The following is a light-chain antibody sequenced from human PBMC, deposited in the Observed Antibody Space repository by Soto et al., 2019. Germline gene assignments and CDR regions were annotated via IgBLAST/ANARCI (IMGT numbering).Light chain of an antibody. CDR1: QSVASD. Sequence: EIVMTQSPVTLSVSPGERVTLSCRASQSVASDLAWYQQKPGQAPRLLIYGVYTRASGVPARFSGSGSGAAFALTISSLQTHDFAIYYCQQYNDWPRSTFGGGTRVEIK. CDR3: QQYNDWPRST. J-gene: IGKJ4*01. V-gene: IGKV3-15*01. CDR2: GVY.